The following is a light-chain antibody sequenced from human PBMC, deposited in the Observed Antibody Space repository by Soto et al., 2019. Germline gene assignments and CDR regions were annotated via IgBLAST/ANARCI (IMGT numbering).Light chain of an antibody. CDR2: GAS. V-gene: IGKV1-9*01. J-gene: IGKJ4*01. CDR3: QQLNSYPLT. Sequence: DLQLTQSPSFLSASVGDRVTITCRASQGISSNLAWYQQNPGKAPKLLIYGASTLQSGVPSRFSGIGSGTEFTLTISSLQPEDFATYYCQQLNSYPLTFGGGTKVEIK. CDR1: QGISSN.